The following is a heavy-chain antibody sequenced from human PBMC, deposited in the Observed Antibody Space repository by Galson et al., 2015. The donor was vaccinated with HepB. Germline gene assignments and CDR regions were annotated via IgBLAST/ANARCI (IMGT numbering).Heavy chain of an antibody. V-gene: IGHV3-53*01. CDR2: LYSGGGS. Sequence: SLRLSCAASGFTVSGDYMNWVRQGPEKGLEWVSVLYSGGGSHYAGSVKGRFTIFRDNSQNTVFLQMNNVRADDTAVYYCARDAWLGPWGQGSLVIVSS. CDR1: GFTVSGDY. CDR3: ARDAWLGP. J-gene: IGHJ5*02.